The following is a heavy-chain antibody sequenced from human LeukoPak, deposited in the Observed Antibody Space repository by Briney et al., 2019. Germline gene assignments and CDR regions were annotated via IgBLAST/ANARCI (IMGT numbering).Heavy chain of an antibody. Sequence: SVKVSCKASGYTFTSYAISWVRQAPGQGLEWMGGIIPIFGTANYAQKFQGRVTITADESTSTAYMELSSLRSEDTAVYYCAVQARYYYYMDVWGKGTTVTVSS. V-gene: IGHV1-69*13. J-gene: IGHJ6*03. CDR2: IIPIFGTA. CDR3: AVQARYYYYMDV. CDR1: GYTFTSYA.